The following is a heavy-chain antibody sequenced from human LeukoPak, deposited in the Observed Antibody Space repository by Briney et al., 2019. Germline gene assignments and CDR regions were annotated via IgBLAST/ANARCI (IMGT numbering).Heavy chain of an antibody. Sequence: GGFLRLSCAASGFTFSSYSMNWVRQAPGKGLEWVSSISSSSSYIYYADSVKGRFTISRDNAKNSLYLQMNSLRAEDTAVYYCARAYYDFWSGSGLLNYYYMDVWGKGTTVTVSS. V-gene: IGHV3-21*01. D-gene: IGHD3-3*01. CDR1: GFTFSSYS. CDR3: ARAYYDFWSGSGLLNYYYMDV. J-gene: IGHJ6*03. CDR2: ISSSSSYI.